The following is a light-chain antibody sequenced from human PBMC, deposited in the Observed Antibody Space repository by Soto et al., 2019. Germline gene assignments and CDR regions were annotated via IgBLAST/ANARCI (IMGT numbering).Light chain of an antibody. CDR1: NIGSKS. J-gene: IGLJ1*01. CDR2: DDS. CDR3: QVWDSSSDHPFV. V-gene: IGLV3-21*02. Sequence: SYELIQPPSVSVAPGQTARITCGGNNIGSKSVHWYQQKPGQAPVLVVYDDSDRPSGIPERFSGSNSGNTATLTISRVEAGDEADYYCQVWDSSSDHPFVFGTGTKATVL.